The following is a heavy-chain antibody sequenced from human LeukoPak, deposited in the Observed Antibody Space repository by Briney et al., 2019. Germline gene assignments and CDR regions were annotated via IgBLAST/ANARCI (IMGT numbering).Heavy chain of an antibody. J-gene: IGHJ4*02. Sequence: SETLSLTCTVSGGSISSYYRSWIRQPPGKGLEWIGYIYYSGSTNYNPSLKSRVTISVDTSKNQFSLKLSSVTAADTAVYYCARSYSSSWYFDYWGQGTLVTVSS. D-gene: IGHD6-13*01. CDR1: GGSISSYY. CDR3: ARSYSSSWYFDY. V-gene: IGHV4-59*01. CDR2: IYYSGST.